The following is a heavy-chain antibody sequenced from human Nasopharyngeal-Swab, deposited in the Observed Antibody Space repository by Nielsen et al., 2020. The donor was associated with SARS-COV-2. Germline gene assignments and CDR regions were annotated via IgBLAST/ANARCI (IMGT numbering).Heavy chain of an antibody. CDR3: AKDDFCPACAFDV. CDR1: GFDFWKYA. CDR2: VSNNDGSLT. D-gene: IGHD2-21*02. V-gene: IGHV3-23*01. J-gene: IGHJ3*01. Sequence: GESLKISCAASGFDFWKYAMSWVRQAPGNGLEWVSTVSNNDGSLTFYADSVKGRFTISRDTSKNTVSLQMNSLRAEDTAVYYCAKDDFCPACAFDVWGQGTIVTVSS.